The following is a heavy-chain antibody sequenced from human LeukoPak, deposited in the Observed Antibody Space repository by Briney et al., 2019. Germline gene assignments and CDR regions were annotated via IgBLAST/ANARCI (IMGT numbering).Heavy chain of an antibody. CDR2: ISGSSGST. Sequence: GGSLRLSCTASRFTFSRYAMNWVRQAPGKGLEWVSAISGSSGSTYYADSVKGRFTVSRDNSRNTLYLQMNSLRAEDTAVYYCAKDLGYYDSSGYNYRDAFDIWGQGTMVTVSS. CDR3: AKDLGYYDSSGYNYRDAFDI. J-gene: IGHJ3*02. V-gene: IGHV3-23*01. D-gene: IGHD3-22*01. CDR1: RFTFSRYA.